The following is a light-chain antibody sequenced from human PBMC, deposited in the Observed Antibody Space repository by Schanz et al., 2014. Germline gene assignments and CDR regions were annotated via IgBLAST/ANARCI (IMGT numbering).Light chain of an antibody. V-gene: IGLV2-8*01. CDR2: EVT. CDR3: SSYGGSNFVV. CDR1: SSDVGGYNF. J-gene: IGLJ2*01. Sequence: QSALTQPPFASGSPGQSVTISCTGTSSDVGGYNFVSWYQQHPGKAPKLMIYEVTKRPSGVPDRFSGSKSGNTASLTVSGLQAEDEADYYCSSYGGSNFVVFGGGTKLTVL.